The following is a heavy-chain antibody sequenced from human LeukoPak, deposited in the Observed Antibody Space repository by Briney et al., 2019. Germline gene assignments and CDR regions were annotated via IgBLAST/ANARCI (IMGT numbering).Heavy chain of an antibody. CDR1: GYSFTNYW. V-gene: IGHV5-51*01. CDR3: ARSLTAAAGDY. J-gene: IGHJ4*02. D-gene: IGHD6-25*01. Sequence: GESLKISCKGSGYSFTNYWIGWVRQMPGKGPEWMGIIYPGDSDTRYSPSFQGQVTISADKYISTAYLQWSSLKASDTAMYYCARSLTAAAGDYWGQGTLVTVSS. CDR2: IYPGDSDT.